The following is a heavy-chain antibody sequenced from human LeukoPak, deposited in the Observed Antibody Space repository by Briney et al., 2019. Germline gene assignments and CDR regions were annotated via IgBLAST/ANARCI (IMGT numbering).Heavy chain of an antibody. D-gene: IGHD2-21*02. J-gene: IGHJ5*02. CDR1: GFPFSSHA. CDR3: VREAGYCASVCLKSNWFDP. Sequence: GGSLRLSCAASGFPFSSHAMSWVRQPPGKGLEWVSAISNGKTYYADSVRGRFTISRDDSKNTVSLQMNSLRDGDTALYYCVREAGYCASVCLKSNWFDPWGQGTLVTVSS. CDR2: ISNGKT. V-gene: IGHV3-23*01.